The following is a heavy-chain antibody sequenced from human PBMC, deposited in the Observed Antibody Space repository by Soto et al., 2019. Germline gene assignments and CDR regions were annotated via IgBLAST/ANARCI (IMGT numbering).Heavy chain of an antibody. D-gene: IGHD3-10*01. J-gene: IGHJ4*02. CDR2: FDPEDGET. V-gene: IGHV1-24*01. CDR3: AKFSVKQYILDTMVMEY. Sequence: ASVKVSCKCSGYTLTELSMRWVRQAPGKGLEWMGGFDPEDGETIYAQKFQGRVTMTEDTSTDTAYMGLSSLRSEDTAVYYWAKFSVKQYILDTMVMEYCDKGT. CDR1: GYTLTELS.